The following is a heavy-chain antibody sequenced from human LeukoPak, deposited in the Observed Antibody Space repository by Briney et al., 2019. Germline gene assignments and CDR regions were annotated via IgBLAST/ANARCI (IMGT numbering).Heavy chain of an antibody. J-gene: IGHJ4*02. Sequence: PSETLSPPCTVPGASISHFYWSWIRQTPEKGLEWMGHGYTSGGSTYYPSLKTRLTMSIDTSRSQLSLKLTSVTAADTAVYFCARLGSYHDFWGQGALVTVSS. CDR3: ARLGSYHDF. D-gene: IGHD1-26*01. CDR2: GYTSGGS. CDR1: GASISHFY. V-gene: IGHV4-4*09.